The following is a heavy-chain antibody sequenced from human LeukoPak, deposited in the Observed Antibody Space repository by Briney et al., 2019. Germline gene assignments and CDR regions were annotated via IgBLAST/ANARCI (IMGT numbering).Heavy chain of an antibody. D-gene: IGHD3-22*01. CDR2: LKEDGSVK. CDR1: GFTFDNYW. Sequence: GGSLSLSSEASGFTFDNYWMTWVRQAPGRGLEWVANLKEDGSVKQHADSVRGRFTISRDNTKNLVFLQMSSLKAEDSAVYYCARDERSGYYIYWGQGILVTVSS. J-gene: IGHJ4*02. CDR3: ARDERSGYYIY. V-gene: IGHV3-7*01.